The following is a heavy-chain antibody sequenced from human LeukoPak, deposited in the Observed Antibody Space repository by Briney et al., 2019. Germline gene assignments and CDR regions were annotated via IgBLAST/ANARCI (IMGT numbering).Heavy chain of an antibody. V-gene: IGHV3-7*04. CDR1: GFTFSSYW. D-gene: IGHD6-6*01. Sequence: GGSLRLSCAASGFTFSSYWMSWVRQAPGKGLEWVANIKQDGSEKYYVDSVKGRFTISRDNAKNSLYLQMNSLRAEDTAVYYCARGLRSSSGYYYYGMDVWGQGTTVTVSS. CDR2: IKQDGSEK. J-gene: IGHJ6*02. CDR3: ARGLRSSSGYYYYGMDV.